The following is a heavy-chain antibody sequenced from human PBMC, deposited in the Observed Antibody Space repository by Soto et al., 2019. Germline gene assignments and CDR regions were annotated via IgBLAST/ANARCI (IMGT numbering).Heavy chain of an antibody. D-gene: IGHD4-17*01. V-gene: IGHV3-30*18. CDR3: AKSDYGGYFGRE. Sequence: QVQLVESGGGVVQPGRSLRLSCAASGFTFSSYGMHWVRQAPGKGLEWVALISYDGSNRYYADSVKGRFTISRDNSKNTLYLQMNSLRAEDTAVYYCAKSDYGGYFGREWGHGTLVTVSP. CDR1: GFTFSSYG. J-gene: IGHJ4*01. CDR2: ISYDGSNR.